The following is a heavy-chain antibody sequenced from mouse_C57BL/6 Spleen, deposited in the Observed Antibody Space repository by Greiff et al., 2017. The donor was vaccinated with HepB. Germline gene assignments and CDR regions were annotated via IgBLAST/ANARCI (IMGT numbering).Heavy chain of an antibody. D-gene: IGHD4-1*01. V-gene: IGHV5-16*01. Sequence: DVKLVESEGGLVQPGSSMKLSCTASGFTFSDYYMAWVRQVPEKGLEWVANINYDGSSTYYLDSLKSRFIISRDNAKNILYLQMSSLKSEDTATYYGARQNWDWYFDVWGTGTTVTVSS. CDR1: GFTFSDYY. CDR2: INYDGSST. CDR3: ARQNWDWYFDV. J-gene: IGHJ1*03.